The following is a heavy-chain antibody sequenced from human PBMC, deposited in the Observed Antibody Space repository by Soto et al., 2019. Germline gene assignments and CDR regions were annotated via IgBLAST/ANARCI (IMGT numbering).Heavy chain of an antibody. CDR3: ARQQAGYFYGIDY. CDR2: IYGSGST. CDR1: GGSVTSGGYY. V-gene: IGHV4-31*03. D-gene: IGHD3-10*01. Sequence: SGTLSLTCTVCGGSVTSGGYYGGWIRQHPGKGLEWLGYIYGSGSTFYNPSLKSRITLSVDTSKSQFSLKLSSVTVADTAVYFCARQQAGYFYGIDYWGQRTLVTVSS. J-gene: IGHJ4*02.